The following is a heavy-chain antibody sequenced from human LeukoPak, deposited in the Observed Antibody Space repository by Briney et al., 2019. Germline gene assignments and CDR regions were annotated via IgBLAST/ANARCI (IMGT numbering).Heavy chain of an antibody. V-gene: IGHV4-39*07. J-gene: IGHJ5*02. CDR3: ARMYYDFWSVPQTVRWFDP. CDR2: IYYSGST. CDR1: GGSISSSSYY. Sequence: PSETLSLTCTVSGGSISSSSYYWGWIRQPPGKGLEWIGSIYYSGSTYYNPSLKSRVTISVDTSKNQFSLKLSSVTAADTAVYYCARMYYDFWSVPQTVRWFDPWGQGTLVTVSS. D-gene: IGHD3-3*01.